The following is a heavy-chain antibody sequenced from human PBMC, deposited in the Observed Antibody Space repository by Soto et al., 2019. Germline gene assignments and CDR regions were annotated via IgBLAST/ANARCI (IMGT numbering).Heavy chain of an antibody. CDR2: IYYSGST. Sequence: SETLSLTCTVSGGSISSGGYYWSWIRQHPGKGLEWIGYIYYSGSTYYNPSLKSRVTISVDTSKNQFSLKLSSVTAADTAVYYCARFYDYVWGSYRSYYFDYWGQGTLVTVSS. D-gene: IGHD3-16*02. CDR1: GGSISSGGYY. J-gene: IGHJ4*02. V-gene: IGHV4-31*03. CDR3: ARFYDYVWGSYRSYYFDY.